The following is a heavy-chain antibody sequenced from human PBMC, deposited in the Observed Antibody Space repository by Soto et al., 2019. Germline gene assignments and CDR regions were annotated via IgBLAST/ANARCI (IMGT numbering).Heavy chain of an antibody. CDR1: GYIFVNYG. Sequence: QVQLVQSGEEVRKPGSSVKVACKASGYIFVNYGIAWVRQAPGQGLEWMGWISPYSGNTHYANKVQGRLTMTTDTPMSTAYMDLGPLTSADTAVYYCAMVDNYVTPTPQDVWAQGTTGTVSS. J-gene: IGHJ6*02. CDR2: ISPYSGNT. V-gene: IGHV1-18*01. CDR3: AMVDNYVTPTPQDV. D-gene: IGHD3-16*01.